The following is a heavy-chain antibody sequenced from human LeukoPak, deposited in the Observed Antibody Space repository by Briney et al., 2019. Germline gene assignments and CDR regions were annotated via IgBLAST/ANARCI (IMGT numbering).Heavy chain of an antibody. CDR1: GGSISSGDYY. CDR3: ARGQSGSYDRAFDI. CDR2: IYYSGST. D-gene: IGHD1-26*01. Sequence: SETLSLTCTVSGGSISSGDYYWSWIRQPPGKGLEWIGYIYYSGSTYYIPSFRSRVTFSVDTSKNQFSLKLNSMTAADTAVYYCARGQSGSYDRAFDIWGQGTMVTVSS. V-gene: IGHV4-30-4*01. J-gene: IGHJ3*02.